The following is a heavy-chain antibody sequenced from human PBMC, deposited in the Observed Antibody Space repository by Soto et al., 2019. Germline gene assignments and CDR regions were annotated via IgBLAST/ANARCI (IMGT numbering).Heavy chain of an antibody. Sequence: SETLSLTCTVSGGSISSSSYYWGWIRQPPGKGLEWIGSIYYSGSTYYNPSLKSRVTISVDTSKNQFSLKLSSVTAADTAVCYCARLETYYYGSGSYIWFDPWGQGTLVTVSS. CDR2: IYYSGST. J-gene: IGHJ5*02. D-gene: IGHD3-10*01. V-gene: IGHV4-39*01. CDR1: GGSISSSSYY. CDR3: ARLETYYYGSGSYIWFDP.